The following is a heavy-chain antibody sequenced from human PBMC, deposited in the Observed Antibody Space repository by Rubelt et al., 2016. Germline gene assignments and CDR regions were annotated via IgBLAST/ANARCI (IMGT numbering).Heavy chain of an antibody. J-gene: IGHJ4*02. V-gene: IGHV3-30*04. CDR3: ARDLTVGYCSGGSCYSGFDY. Sequence: SYAMHWVRQAPGKGLEWVAVISYDGSNKYYADSVKGRFTISRDNSKNTLYLQMNSLRAEDTAVYYCARDLTVGYCSGGSCYSGFDYWGQGTLVTV. CDR2: ISYDGSNK. CDR1: SYA. D-gene: IGHD2-15*01.